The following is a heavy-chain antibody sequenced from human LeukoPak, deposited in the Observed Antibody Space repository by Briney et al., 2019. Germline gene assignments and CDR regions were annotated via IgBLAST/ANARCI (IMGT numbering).Heavy chain of an antibody. Sequence: GASVKVSCKASGCTFTSYGISWVRQAPGQGLEWMGWISAYNGNTNYAQKLQGRVTMTTDTSTSTAYMELRSLRSDDTAVYYCARGGDGYYDSRKRGYFDYWGQGTLVTVSS. CDR2: ISAYNGNT. CDR1: GCTFTSYG. V-gene: IGHV1-18*01. CDR3: ARGGDGYYDSRKRGYFDY. D-gene: IGHD3-22*01. J-gene: IGHJ4*02.